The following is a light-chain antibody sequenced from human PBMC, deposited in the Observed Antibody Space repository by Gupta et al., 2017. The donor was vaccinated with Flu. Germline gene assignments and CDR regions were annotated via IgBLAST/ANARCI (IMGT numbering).Light chain of an antibody. CDR1: QSVNSNY. CDR2: GAS. CDR3: QQYGGSPPYS. J-gene: IGKJ2*03. Sequence: EFVLTQSPGTLSLSPGERATLSCRASQSVNSNYLVWYQQKPGQAPRHLIYGASSRATGIPDRCSGSGSGTDFTLTISRLEPEDVAVYYCQQYGGSPPYSFGQGTKLEIK. V-gene: IGKV3-20*01.